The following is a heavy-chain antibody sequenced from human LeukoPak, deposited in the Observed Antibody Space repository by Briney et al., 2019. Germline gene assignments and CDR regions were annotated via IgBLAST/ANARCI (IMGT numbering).Heavy chain of an antibody. CDR3: ARGHYGLDV. Sequence: GGSLRLSCAASGFTFSNHYMSWIRQAPGKGLGWVSYIDLNGATIYYADSVRGRFTISRDNAKNSLYLQMNSLRAEDTAVYYCARGHYGLDVWGQGTTVTVSS. CDR2: IDLNGATI. J-gene: IGHJ6*02. V-gene: IGHV3-11*01. CDR1: GFTFSNHY.